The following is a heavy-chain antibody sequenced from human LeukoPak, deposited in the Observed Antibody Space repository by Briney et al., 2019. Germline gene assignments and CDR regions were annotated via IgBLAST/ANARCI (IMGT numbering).Heavy chain of an antibody. J-gene: IGHJ5*01. CDR2: TYYRSKWSS. CDR3: ARGYGFDF. D-gene: IGHD3-10*01. V-gene: IGHV6-1*01. CDR1: GDSLSNDITS. Sequence: SQTLSLTCVVSGDSLSNDITSWNWTRQSPSRGLEWLGRTYYRSKWSSDYADFVKSRITISPDASKNQFSLHLNSVTPDDTAIYYCARGYGFDFWGQGTLVTVSS.